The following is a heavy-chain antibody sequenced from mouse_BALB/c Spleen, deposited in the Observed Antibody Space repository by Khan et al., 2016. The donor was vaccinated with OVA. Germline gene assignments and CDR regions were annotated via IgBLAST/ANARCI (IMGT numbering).Heavy chain of an antibody. CDR3: TRDGNYMDY. CDR1: GYSITSGYA. V-gene: IGHV3-1*02. Sequence: EVQLQESGPDLVKPSQSLSLTCTVTGYSITSGYAWHWIRQFPGNKLEWMAYIYFSGSINYNPSLKSRISVTRDTSKNQFCLQLNSVTSEDTATYYCTRDGNYMDYWGQGTSVTVSS. CDR2: IYFSGSI. J-gene: IGHJ4*01. D-gene: IGHD2-1*01.